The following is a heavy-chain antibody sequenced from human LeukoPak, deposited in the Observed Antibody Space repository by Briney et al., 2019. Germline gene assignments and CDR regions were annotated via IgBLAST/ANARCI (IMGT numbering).Heavy chain of an antibody. V-gene: IGHV3-7*03. CDR3: AKERAYSSGWYGTGELDY. CDR2: IKQDGSEK. D-gene: IGHD6-19*01. J-gene: IGHJ4*02. Sequence: PGGSLRLSCAASGFTFSSYWMSWVRQAPGEGLEWVANIKQDGSEKYYVDSVKGRFTISRDNAKNSLYLQMNSLRAEDTAVYYCAKERAYSSGWYGTGELDYWGQGTLVTVSS. CDR1: GFTFSSYW.